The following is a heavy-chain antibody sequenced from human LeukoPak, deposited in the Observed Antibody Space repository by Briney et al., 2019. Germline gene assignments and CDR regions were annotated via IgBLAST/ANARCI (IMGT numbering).Heavy chain of an antibody. J-gene: IGHJ4*02. CDR3: AREGSSRHFDY. V-gene: IGHV1-46*01. D-gene: IGHD6-13*01. CDR2: INPSGGST. CDR1: GYTFTSYY. Sequence: GASVKVSCKASGYTFTSYYMHWVRQAPGQGLEWMGIINPSGGSTSYAQKFQGRVTMTRDMSTSTVYVELSSLRSEDTAVYYCAREGSSRHFDYWGQGTLVTVSS.